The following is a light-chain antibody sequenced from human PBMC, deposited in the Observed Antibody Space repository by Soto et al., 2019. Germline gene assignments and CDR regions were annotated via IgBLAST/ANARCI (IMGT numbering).Light chain of an antibody. J-gene: IGKJ1*01. CDR3: QQYGSSRT. CDR2: GTS. CDR1: QSVSSNN. Sequence: IVLPQAPCTLSVAPGERATIPCTASQSVSSNNLAWYQQKPGQAPRPLIYGTSTRATGIPDRFSGSGSGTDFTPIISRLQPEEFAVYYCQQYGSSRTFGQGTQVEI. V-gene: IGKV3-20*01.